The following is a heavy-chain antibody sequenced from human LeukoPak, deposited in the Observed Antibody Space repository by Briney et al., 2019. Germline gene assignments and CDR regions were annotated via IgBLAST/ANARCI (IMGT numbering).Heavy chain of an antibody. V-gene: IGHV4-59*01. CDR2: IYYSGST. J-gene: IGHJ4*02. Sequence: PSETLSLTCTVSGGSISSYYWSWIRQPPGKGLEWIGHIYYSGSTNYNPSLKSRVTISVDTSKNQFSLKLSSVTAADTAVYYCARGLRFLEWLTQDYWGQGTLVTVSS. CDR3: ARGLRFLEWLTQDY. D-gene: IGHD3-3*01. CDR1: GGSISSYY.